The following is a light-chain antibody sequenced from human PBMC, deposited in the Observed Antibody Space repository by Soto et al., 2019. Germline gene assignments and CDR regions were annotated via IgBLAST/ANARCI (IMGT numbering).Light chain of an antibody. CDR3: QQSYTTPLT. CDR2: AAS. CDR1: QSISSY. J-gene: IGKJ4*01. Sequence: DIQMTQSPYSLSASVGDRVTITCRASQSISSYLNWYQQKPGKAPELLTYAASSLQSGVPSRFSGSGSGTDFTLTISSLQPEDFATYYCQQSYTTPLTFGGGTKVEIK. V-gene: IGKV1-39*01.